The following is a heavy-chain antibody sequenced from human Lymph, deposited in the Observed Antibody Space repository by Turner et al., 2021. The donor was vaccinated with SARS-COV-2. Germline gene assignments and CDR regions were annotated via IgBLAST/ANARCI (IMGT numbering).Heavy chain of an antibody. Sequence: EVQLVESGGGVVQPGGSLRLSCAASGFTFDDYAMHWVRQAPGKGLEWVSLIRGDGGGTYYADSVKGRFTISRDNSKNSLSLQMNSLRAEDTALDYCAKDPGYCSGGSCYSRTYFDFWGQGTLVTVSA. CDR3: AKDPGYCSGGSCYSRTYFDF. V-gene: IGHV3-43*02. CDR2: IRGDGGGT. J-gene: IGHJ4*02. D-gene: IGHD2-15*01. CDR1: GFTFDDYA.